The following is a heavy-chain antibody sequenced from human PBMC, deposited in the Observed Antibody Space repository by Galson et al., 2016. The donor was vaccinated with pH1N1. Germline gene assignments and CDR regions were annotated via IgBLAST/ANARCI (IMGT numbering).Heavy chain of an antibody. CDR1: GYSVTRYY. J-gene: IGHJ4*02. CDR2: IDPSDGTT. CDR3: ARRYYFDY. V-gene: IGHV1-46*01. Sequence: SVKVSCKASGYSVTRYYMHWVRQAPGQGLEWMGIIDPSDGTTTYSQKFQGRISLTRDTSTNSVHMELTTLRPDDSATYFCARRYYFDYLGQGTLVTVSS.